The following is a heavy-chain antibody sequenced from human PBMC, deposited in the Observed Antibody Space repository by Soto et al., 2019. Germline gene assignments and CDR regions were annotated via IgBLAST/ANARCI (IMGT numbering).Heavy chain of an antibody. CDR2: IYATGTT. CDR3: VRDGTKTLRDWFDP. CDR1: GASISGFY. Sequence: QVQLQESGPGLVKPSETLSLTCTVSGASISGFYWSWIRKSAGQGLEWIGRIYATGTTDYNPSLKSRVMMSVDTSKKQFSLKLRSVTAADTAVYYCVRDGTKTLRDWFDPWGQGISGTVSS. V-gene: IGHV4-4*07. J-gene: IGHJ5*02. D-gene: IGHD1-1*01.